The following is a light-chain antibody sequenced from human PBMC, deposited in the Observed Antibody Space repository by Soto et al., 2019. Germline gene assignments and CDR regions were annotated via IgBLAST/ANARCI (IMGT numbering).Light chain of an antibody. J-gene: IGLJ1*01. CDR1: SSDVGDNNH. V-gene: IGLV2-11*01. Sequence: QSVLTQPRSVSGSPGQSTTISCTGTSSDVGDNNHVSWYQHHPGKAPKLLIFDVSKRPSGVPDRFSGSKSGNTASLTISGLQAEDEADYSCCSHAGSYTFVFGTGTKVTVL. CDR2: DVS. CDR3: CSHAGSYTFV.